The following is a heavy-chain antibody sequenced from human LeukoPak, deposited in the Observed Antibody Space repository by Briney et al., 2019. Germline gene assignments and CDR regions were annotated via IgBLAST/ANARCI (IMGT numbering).Heavy chain of an antibody. D-gene: IGHD3-10*01. J-gene: IGHJ5*02. CDR1: GYTFTGYY. CDR2: IIPIFGTA. Sequence: ASVKVSCKASGYTFTGYYMHWVRQAPGQGLEWMGGIIPIFGTANYAQKFQGRVTITTDESTSTAYMELSSLRSEDTAVYYCARDNSALTVEASFDPWGQGTLVTVSS. CDR3: ARDNSALTVEASFDP. V-gene: IGHV1-69*05.